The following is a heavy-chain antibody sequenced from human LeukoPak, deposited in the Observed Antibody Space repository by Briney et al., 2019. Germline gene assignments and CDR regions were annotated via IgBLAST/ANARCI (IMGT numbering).Heavy chain of an antibody. CDR1: GGSFSSYA. V-gene: IGHV1-69*06. D-gene: IGHD3-22*01. CDR2: ITPIFGTA. J-gene: IGHJ3*02. CDR3: ARTSIAPHYYDSSGYSLADAFDI. Sequence: GASVKVSCKASGGSFSSYAISWVRQAPGQGLEWMGGITPIFGTANYAQKFQGRVTITADKSTSTAYMELSSLRSEDTAVYYCARTSIAPHYYDSSGYSLADAFDIWGQGTMVTVSS.